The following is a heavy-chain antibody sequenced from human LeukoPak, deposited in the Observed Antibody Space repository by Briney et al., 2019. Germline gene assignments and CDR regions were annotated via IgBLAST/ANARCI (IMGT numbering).Heavy chain of an antibody. Sequence: GGSLRLSCAASGFTFSSYVMHWVRQAPGKGLEWVAVISYDGSNKYYADSVKGRFTISRDNSKNTLYLQMNSLRAEDTAVYYCAKGMTLALLEGMDVWGQGTTVTVSS. CDR3: AKGMTLALLEGMDV. V-gene: IGHV3-30*18. D-gene: IGHD2-8*01. CDR2: ISYDGSNK. CDR1: GFTFSSYV. J-gene: IGHJ6*02.